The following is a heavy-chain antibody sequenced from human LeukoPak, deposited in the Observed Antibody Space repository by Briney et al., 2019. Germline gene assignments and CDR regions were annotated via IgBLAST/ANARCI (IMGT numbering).Heavy chain of an antibody. Sequence: GASVKVSCKASVYTFTGYYMHWVRQAPGQGLEWMGWINPNSGGTNYAQKFQGRVTMTRDTSISTAYTELSRLRSDDTAVYYCARSVVVVAAISFDYWGQGTLVTVSS. CDR3: ARSVVVVAAISFDY. V-gene: IGHV1-2*02. D-gene: IGHD2-15*01. CDR2: INPNSGGT. CDR1: VYTFTGYY. J-gene: IGHJ4*02.